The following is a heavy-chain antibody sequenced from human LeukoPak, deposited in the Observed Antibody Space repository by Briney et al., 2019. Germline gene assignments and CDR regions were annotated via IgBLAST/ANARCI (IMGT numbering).Heavy chain of an antibody. Sequence: GGSLRLSCAASGFTFSSYSMNWVRQAPGKGLEWVSYISSSSSTIYYADSVKGRFTISRDNAKNSLHLQMNSLRDEDTAVYYCARAGVAGLDYWGQGTLVTVSS. J-gene: IGHJ4*02. CDR1: GFTFSSYS. CDR2: ISSSSSTI. V-gene: IGHV3-48*02. CDR3: ARAGVAGLDY. D-gene: IGHD6-13*01.